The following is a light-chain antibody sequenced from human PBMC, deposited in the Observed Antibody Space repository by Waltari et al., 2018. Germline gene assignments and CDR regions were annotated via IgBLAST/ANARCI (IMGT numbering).Light chain of an antibody. J-gene: IGKJ2*01. CDR1: QSISNW. CDR3: QQYNSYPYT. Sequence: DIQMTQSPSTLSASVGARVTITCRASQSISNWLAWYQQRPGTAPKLLVYKASNLQSGVPSRFSGSGSGTQFTLTISSLQPDDFATYYCQQYNSYPYTFGQGTKLEIK. V-gene: IGKV1-5*03. CDR2: KAS.